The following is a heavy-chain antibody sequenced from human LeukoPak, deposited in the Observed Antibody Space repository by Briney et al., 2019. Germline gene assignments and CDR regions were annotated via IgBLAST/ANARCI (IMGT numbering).Heavy chain of an antibody. Sequence: GGSLRLSCAASGFTFSSYAMHWVRQAPGKGLEWVAVISYDGSNKYYADSVKGRFTISRDNSKNTLYLQMNSLRAEDTAVYYCAKLMYYDFWSGSGGAFDIWGQGTMVTVSS. CDR3: AKLMYYDFWSGSGGAFDI. D-gene: IGHD3-3*01. CDR2: ISYDGSNK. CDR1: GFTFSSYA. J-gene: IGHJ3*02. V-gene: IGHV3-30-3*02.